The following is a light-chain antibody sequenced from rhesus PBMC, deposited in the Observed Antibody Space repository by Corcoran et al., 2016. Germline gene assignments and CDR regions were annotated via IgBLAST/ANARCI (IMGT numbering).Light chain of an antibody. V-gene: IGKV1-22*01. CDR3: QQYTTSPLT. CDR2: KAS. J-gene: IGKJ4*01. Sequence: DIQMTQSPSSLSASVGDTVTITCRASQSISSWLVWYQQKPGKAPKLLIYKASSLQSGVPSRFSGSGSGTDFTLTITGLESAYFATYYCQQYTTSPLTFGGGTKVEIK. CDR1: QSISSW.